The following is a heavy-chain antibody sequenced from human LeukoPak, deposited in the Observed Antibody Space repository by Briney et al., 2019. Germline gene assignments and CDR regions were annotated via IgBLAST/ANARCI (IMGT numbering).Heavy chain of an antibody. V-gene: IGHV3-7*01. CDR1: GFAFSSYW. Sequence: GGSLRLSCVASGFAFSSYWMSWVRQAPGKGLEWVANIKQDGGEKYYVDSVKGRFTISRDNAKNLLFLQMNSLRVEDTAVYYCAKDVLRCSGGSCHSRVAEYFQHWGQGTLVTVSS. J-gene: IGHJ1*01. D-gene: IGHD2-15*01. CDR2: IKQDGGEK. CDR3: AKDVLRCSGGSCHSRVAEYFQH.